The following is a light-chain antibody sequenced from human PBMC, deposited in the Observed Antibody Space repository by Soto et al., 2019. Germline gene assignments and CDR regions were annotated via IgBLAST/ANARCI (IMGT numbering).Light chain of an antibody. Sequence: EIVLTQSPATLSLSPGEGATVSCRASQSVSSHLARYQQKRGQAPRLLIYGASNRATGIPDRFSGSGSGTDFTLTISRLEPEDFAVFYCQQYGSSPQTFGQGTKVDIK. CDR3: QQYGSSPQT. V-gene: IGKV3-20*01. CDR2: GAS. J-gene: IGKJ1*01. CDR1: QSVSSH.